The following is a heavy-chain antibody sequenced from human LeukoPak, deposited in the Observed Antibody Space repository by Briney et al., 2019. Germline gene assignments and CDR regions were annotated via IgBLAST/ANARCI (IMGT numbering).Heavy chain of an antibody. V-gene: IGHV1-2*02. Sequence: GASVKVSCKASGYTFTGYYMHWVRRAPGQGLEWMGWINPNSGGTNYAQKFQGRVTMTRDTSISTAYMELSRLRSDDTAVYYCTVGLRFLEWLLSAFDYWGQGTLVTVSS. CDR1: GYTFTGYY. CDR2: INPNSGGT. J-gene: IGHJ4*02. D-gene: IGHD3-3*01. CDR3: TVGLRFLEWLLSAFDY.